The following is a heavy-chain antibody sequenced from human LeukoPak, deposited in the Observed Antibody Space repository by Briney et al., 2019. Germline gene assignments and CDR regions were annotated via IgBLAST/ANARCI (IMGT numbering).Heavy chain of an antibody. CDR3: ARRSRGLRFLEWLSDDY. D-gene: IGHD3-3*01. J-gene: IGHJ4*02. V-gene: IGHV5-51*01. Sequence: GESLKISCKGSGYSFTSYWIGWVRQMPGKGLEWMGIFYPGDSDTRYSPSFQGQVTISADKSISTAYLQWSSLKASDTAMYYCARRSRGLRFLEWLSDDYWGQGTLVTVSS. CDR1: GYSFTSYW. CDR2: FYPGDSDT.